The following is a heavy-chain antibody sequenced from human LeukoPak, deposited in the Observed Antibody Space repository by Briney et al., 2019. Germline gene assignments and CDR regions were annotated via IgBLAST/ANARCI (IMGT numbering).Heavy chain of an antibody. CDR1: GFTFSSYA. CDR2: ISGSGGST. Sequence: PGGSLRLSCAASGFTFSSYAMSWVRQAPGKRLEWVSAISGSGGSTYYADSVKGRFTISRDNSKNTLYLQMNSLRAEDTAVYYCAKHNQDGSGSYYNPLYAFDIWGQGTMVTVSS. V-gene: IGHV3-23*01. CDR3: AKHNQDGSGSYYNPLYAFDI. D-gene: IGHD3-10*01. J-gene: IGHJ3*02.